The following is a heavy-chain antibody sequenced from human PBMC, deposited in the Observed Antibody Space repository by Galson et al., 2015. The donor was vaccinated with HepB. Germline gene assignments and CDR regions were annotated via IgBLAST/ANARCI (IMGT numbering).Heavy chain of an antibody. D-gene: IGHD3-3*01. CDR3: ARPRRRMPTILGVALGGMEG. V-gene: IGHV1-18*04. CDR2: ISPYTGFT. J-gene: IGHJ6*02. Sequence: SVKVSCKASDYTFTNYGICWVRQAPGQGLEWMGWISPYTGFTKYAQKLQGRVTMTRDTSTSTAYMELRSLRSYDTAVYYCARPRRRMPTILGVALGGMEGWGQGTTVSVSS. CDR1: DYTFTNYG.